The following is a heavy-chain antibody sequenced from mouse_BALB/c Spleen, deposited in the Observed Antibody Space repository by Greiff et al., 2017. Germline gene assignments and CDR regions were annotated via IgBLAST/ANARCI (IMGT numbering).Heavy chain of an antibody. CDR1: GYTFTSYW. Sequence: QVQLQQPGAELVKPGASVKLSCKASGYTFTSYWMHWVKQRPGQGLEWIGEINPSNGRTNYNEKFKSKATLTVDKSSSTAYTQLSSLTSEDSAVYYCARFGIYAMDYWGQGTSVTVSS. V-gene: IGHV1S81*02. J-gene: IGHJ4*01. CDR2: INPSNGRT. CDR3: ARFGIYAMDY. D-gene: IGHD3-1*01.